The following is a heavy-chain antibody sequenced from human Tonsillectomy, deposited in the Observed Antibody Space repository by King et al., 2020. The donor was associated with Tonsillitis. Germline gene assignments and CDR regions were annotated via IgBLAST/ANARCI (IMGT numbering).Heavy chain of an antibody. V-gene: IGHV3-64D*06. CDR3: VKDQQFYDYVWGSYRKAAFDI. CDR2: ISSNGGTT. J-gene: IGHJ3*02. CDR1: GFTFNSYA. D-gene: IGHD3-16*02. Sequence: QLVQSGGGLVQPGGSLRLSCTASGFTFNSYAMHWVRQAPGKGLEYVSDISSNGGTTYYADSVKGRFTISRDNSKNTLYLQMSSLGAEDTAVYYCVKDQQFYDYVWGSYRKAAFDIWGQGTMVTVSS.